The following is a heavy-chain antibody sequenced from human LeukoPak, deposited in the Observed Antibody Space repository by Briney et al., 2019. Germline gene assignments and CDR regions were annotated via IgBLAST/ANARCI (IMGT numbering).Heavy chain of an antibody. J-gene: IGHJ3*02. Sequence: PGGSLRLSCAASGFTFSDYYMSWIRQAPGKGLEWVSYISSSGSTIYYADSVKGRFTISRDNAKNSLYLQMNSLRAEDTAVYYCARTVVVPAAIDPDAFDIWGQGTMVTVSS. CDR2: ISSSGSTI. V-gene: IGHV3-11*04. D-gene: IGHD2-2*02. CDR1: GFTFSDYY. CDR3: ARTVVVPAAIDPDAFDI.